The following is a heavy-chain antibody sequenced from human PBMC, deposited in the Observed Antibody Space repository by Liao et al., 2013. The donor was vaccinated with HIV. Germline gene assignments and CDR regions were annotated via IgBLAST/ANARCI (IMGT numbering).Heavy chain of an antibody. J-gene: IGHJ5*02. CDR1: GGSISSSSYY. CDR2: IYYSGST. CDR3: AREARTYYYDSSGYYWFDP. Sequence: QLQLQESGPGLVKPSETLSLTCTVSGGSISSSSYYWGWIRQPPGKGLEWIGNIYYSGSTYYTPSLKSRVTISVDTSKNQFSLKLSSVTAADTAVYYCAREARTYYYDSSGYYWFDPWGQGTLVTVSS. D-gene: IGHD3-22*01. V-gene: IGHV4-39*07.